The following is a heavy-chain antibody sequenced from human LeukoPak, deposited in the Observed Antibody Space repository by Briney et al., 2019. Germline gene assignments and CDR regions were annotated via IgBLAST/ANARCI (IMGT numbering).Heavy chain of an antibody. Sequence: GGSLRLSCAASGFTFSSSAMHWVRQAPGKGLEYVSTISTNEITTYYANSVKGRFTISRDNSKNTLYLQMGSLRAEDMAVNYCARGAPHCSKTSCYSYYYGMDVWGQGTTVTVSS. J-gene: IGHJ6*02. CDR1: GFTFSSSA. CDR3: ARGAPHCSKTSCYSYYYGMDV. D-gene: IGHD2-2*01. CDR2: ISTNEITT. V-gene: IGHV3-64*01.